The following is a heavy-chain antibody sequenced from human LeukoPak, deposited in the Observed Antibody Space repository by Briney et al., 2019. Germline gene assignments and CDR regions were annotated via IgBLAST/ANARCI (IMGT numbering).Heavy chain of an antibody. Sequence: SVKVSCKASGYTFTSYGISGVRQAPGQGVEWMGGIIPIFGTANYAQKFQGRVTITTDESTSTAYMELSSLRSEDTAVYYCARSLTPGYSSGWYRGYYFDYWGQGTLVTVSS. CDR1: GYTFTSYG. D-gene: IGHD6-19*01. CDR3: ARSLTPGYSSGWYRGYYFDY. CDR2: IIPIFGTA. J-gene: IGHJ4*02. V-gene: IGHV1-69*05.